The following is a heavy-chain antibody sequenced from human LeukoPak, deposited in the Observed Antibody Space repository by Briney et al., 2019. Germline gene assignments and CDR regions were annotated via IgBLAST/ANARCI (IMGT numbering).Heavy chain of an antibody. V-gene: IGHV3-23*01. CDR3: AKHVLFSSGWYFDY. J-gene: IGHJ4*02. CDR2: VGDTGIGT. CDR1: GFPFSTYA. D-gene: IGHD6-19*01. Sequence: PGGSLRLSCAASGFPFSTYAFSWVRQAPGKGLEWVAAVGDTGIGTNCADSVKGRFTISRDNSRNTVSLQMNTLRAEDTALYYCAKHVLFSSGWYFDYWGQGTLVTVSS.